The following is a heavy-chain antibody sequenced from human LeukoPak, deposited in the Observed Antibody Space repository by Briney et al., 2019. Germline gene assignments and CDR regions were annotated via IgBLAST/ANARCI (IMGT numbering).Heavy chain of an antibody. CDR1: GGSFSGYY. CDR3: ARGISDFWSGYYLYFDY. J-gene: IGHJ4*02. V-gene: IGHV4-34*01. Sequence: PSETLSLTCAVYGGSFSGYYWSWIRQPPGKGLEWIGEINHSGSTNYNPSLKSRVSISVDTSKNQFSLKLSSVTAAATAVYYCARGISDFWSGYYLYFDYWGQGTLVTVSS. CDR2: INHSGST. D-gene: IGHD3-3*01.